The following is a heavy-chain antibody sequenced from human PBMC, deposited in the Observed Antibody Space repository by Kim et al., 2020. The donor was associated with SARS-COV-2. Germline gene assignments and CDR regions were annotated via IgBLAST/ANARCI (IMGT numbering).Heavy chain of an antibody. V-gene: IGHV5-51*01. J-gene: IGHJ4*02. CDR3: ARHPSGYSSGWYY. Sequence: YSPSFQGQVTISADQSISTAYLQWSSLKASDTAMYYCARHPSGYSSGWYYWGQGTLVTVSS. D-gene: IGHD6-19*01.